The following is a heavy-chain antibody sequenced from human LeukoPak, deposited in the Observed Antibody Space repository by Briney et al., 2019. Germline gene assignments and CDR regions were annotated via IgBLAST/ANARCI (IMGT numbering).Heavy chain of an antibody. CDR1: GFTFSTYG. V-gene: IGHV3-23*01. J-gene: IGHJ4*02. CDR3: ARDSDYYDSSGFDY. D-gene: IGHD3-22*01. Sequence: GGSLRLSCEASGFTFSTYGMSWVRQAPGKGLEWVSAISGSGGSTYYADSVKGRVTISRDNSKNTLYLQVNSLRVEDTAVYYCARDSDYYDSSGFDYWGQGTLVTVSS. CDR2: ISGSGGST.